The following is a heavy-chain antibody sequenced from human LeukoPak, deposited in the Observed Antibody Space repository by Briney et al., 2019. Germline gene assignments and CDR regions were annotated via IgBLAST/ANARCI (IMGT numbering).Heavy chain of an antibody. CDR2: IYSGGGT. CDR3: VRSSSPYNWFDP. Sequence: GGSLRLSCAASGFTVRTNYMNWVRQAPGKGLEWVSAIYSGGGTYYADSVKGRFTISRDNSKNTPYLQMNSLRAEDTAVYFCVRSSSPYNWFDPWGQGTLVTVSS. CDR1: GFTVRTNY. V-gene: IGHV3-53*01. J-gene: IGHJ5*02. D-gene: IGHD6-6*01.